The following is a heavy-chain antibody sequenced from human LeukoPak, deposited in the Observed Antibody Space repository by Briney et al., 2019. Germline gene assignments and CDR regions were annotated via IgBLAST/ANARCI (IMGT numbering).Heavy chain of an antibody. CDR1: GYSFTSYW. V-gene: IGHV5-51*01. Sequence: GESLKISCKGSGYSFTSYWIGWLRQMPGKGLEWMGIIYPGDSDTRYSPSFQGQVTTSADKSISTAYLQWSSLKASDTAMYYCATTYYYDSSGYPYYFDYWGQGTLVTVSS. CDR3: ATTYYYDSSGYPYYFDY. J-gene: IGHJ4*02. CDR2: IYPGDSDT. D-gene: IGHD3-22*01.